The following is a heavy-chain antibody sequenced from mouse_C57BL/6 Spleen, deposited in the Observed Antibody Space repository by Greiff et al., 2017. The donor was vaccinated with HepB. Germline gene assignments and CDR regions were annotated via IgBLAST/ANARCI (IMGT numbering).Heavy chain of an antibody. CDR1: GYTFTDYE. CDR2: IDPETGGT. Sequence: VQLKESGAELVRPGASVTLSCKASGYTFTDYEMHWVKQTPVHGLEWIGAIDPETGGTAYNQKFKGKAILTADKSSSTAYMELRSLTSEDSAVYYCTREGRYGYDGGYFDYWGQGTTLTVSS. D-gene: IGHD2-2*01. CDR3: TREGRYGYDGGYFDY. J-gene: IGHJ2*01. V-gene: IGHV1-15*01.